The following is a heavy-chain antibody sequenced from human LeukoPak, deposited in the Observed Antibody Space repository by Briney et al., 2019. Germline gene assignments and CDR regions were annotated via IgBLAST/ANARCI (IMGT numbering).Heavy chain of an antibody. CDR2: ISSSSSYI. J-gene: IGHJ6*03. D-gene: IGHD5-12*01. Sequence: PGGSLRLSCAASGFTFSSYSMNWVRQAPGKGLEWVSSISSSSSYIYYADSVKGRFTISRDNAKNSLYLQMNSLRAEDTAEYYCARGGANYYYYMDVWGKGTTVTVSS. CDR1: GFTFSSYS. V-gene: IGHV3-21*01. CDR3: ARGGANYYYYMDV.